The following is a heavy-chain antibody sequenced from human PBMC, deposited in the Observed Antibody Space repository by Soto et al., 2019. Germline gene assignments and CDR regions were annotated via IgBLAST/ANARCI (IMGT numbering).Heavy chain of an antibody. CDR1: GFTFSSYG. CDR2: IWYDGSNK. V-gene: IGHV3-33*08. J-gene: IGHJ4*02. CDR3: ATRHYYGSGSFHLDN. D-gene: IGHD3-10*01. Sequence: QVQLMESGGGAVQPGRSLRLSCAASGFTFSSYGMHWVRQAPGKGLEWVAVIWYDGSNKYYADSVKGRFIISRDNSMNTLYLQMNSLTTEDTAVYFCATRHYYGSGSFHLDNWGQGTLVTVSS.